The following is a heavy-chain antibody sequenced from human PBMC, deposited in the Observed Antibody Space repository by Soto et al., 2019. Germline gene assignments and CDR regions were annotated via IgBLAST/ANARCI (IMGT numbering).Heavy chain of an antibody. V-gene: IGHV1-24*01. CDR1: GYTLSELS. D-gene: IGHD2-2*01. J-gene: IGHJ3*02. CDR2: FDPEDGET. Sequence: XSVKGSCKVSGYTLSELSMHWGRQAPVKGLEWMGGFDPEDGETIYAQKFQGRVTMTEDTSTDTAYMELSSLRSEDTAVYYCATDRDCSSTSCYVGGSDAFDIWGQGTMVTVSS. CDR3: ATDRDCSSTSCYVGGSDAFDI.